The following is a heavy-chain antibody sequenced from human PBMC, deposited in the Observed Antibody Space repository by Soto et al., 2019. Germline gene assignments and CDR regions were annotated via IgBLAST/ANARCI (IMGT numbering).Heavy chain of an antibody. J-gene: IGHJ6*03. D-gene: IGHD2-15*01. CDR1: GFTFSSYW. CDR2: INSDGSST. V-gene: IGHV3-74*01. Sequence: PGGSLRLSCAASGFTFSSYWMHWVRQAPGKGLVWVSRINSDGSSTSYADSVKGRFTISRDNAKNTLYLQMNSLRAEDTAVYYCARERGDSLRYYYYYMDVWGKGTTVTVSS. CDR3: ARERGDSLRYYYYYMDV.